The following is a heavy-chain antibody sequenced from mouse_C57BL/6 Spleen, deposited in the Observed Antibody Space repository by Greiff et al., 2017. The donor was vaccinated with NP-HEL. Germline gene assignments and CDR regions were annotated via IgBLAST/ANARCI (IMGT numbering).Heavy chain of an antibody. V-gene: IGHV1-52*01. CDR3: ALFRGDY. Sequence: QVQLQQPGAELVRPGSSVKLSCKASGYTFTSYWMHWVKQRPIQGLEWIGNIDPSDSETHSNQKFKDKATLTVDKSSSTAYMQLSSLTSEDSAVYYCALFRGDYWGQGTTLTVSS. J-gene: IGHJ2*01. CDR1: GYTFTSYW. CDR2: IDPSDSET.